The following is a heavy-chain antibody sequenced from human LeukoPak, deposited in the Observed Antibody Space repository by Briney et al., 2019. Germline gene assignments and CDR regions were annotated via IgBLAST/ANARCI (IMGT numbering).Heavy chain of an antibody. Sequence: SVKVSCKASGGTFSSYAISWVRQAPGQGLEWMGGIIPIFGTANYAQKFQGRVTITTDESTSTAYMELSSLRSEDTAVYYCARDRGGLASARHYDYWGQGTLVTVSS. CDR2: IIPIFGTA. V-gene: IGHV1-69*05. J-gene: IGHJ4*02. CDR1: GGTFSSYA. D-gene: IGHD3-3*02. CDR3: ARDRGGLASARHYDY.